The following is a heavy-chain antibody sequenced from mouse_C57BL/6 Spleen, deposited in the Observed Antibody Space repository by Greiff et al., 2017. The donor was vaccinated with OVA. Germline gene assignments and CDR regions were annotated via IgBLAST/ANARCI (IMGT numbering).Heavy chain of an antibody. CDR2: IYPGDGDT. Sequence: QVQLKESGAELVKPGASVKISCKASGYAFSSYWMNWVKQRPGKGLEWIGQIYPGDGDTNYNGKFKGKATLTADKSSSTAYMQLSSLTSEDSAVYFCARDGSSPRWYFDVWGTGTTVTVSS. D-gene: IGHD1-1*01. CDR3: ARDGSSPRWYFDV. J-gene: IGHJ1*03. CDR1: GYAFSSYW. V-gene: IGHV1-80*01.